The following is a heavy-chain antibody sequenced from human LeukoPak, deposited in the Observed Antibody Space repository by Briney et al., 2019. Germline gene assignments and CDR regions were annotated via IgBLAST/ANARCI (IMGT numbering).Heavy chain of an antibody. CDR3: ASDGGRQYDSSGYYYL. J-gene: IGHJ5*02. V-gene: IGHV1-69*13. Sequence: SVKVSCKASGGTFSSYAISWVRQAPGQGLEWMGGIIPIFGTANYAQKFQGRVTITADESTSTAYMELSSLRSEDTAVYYCASDGGRQYDSSGYYYLWGQGTLVTVSS. CDR2: IIPIFGTA. CDR1: GGTFSSYA. D-gene: IGHD3-22*01.